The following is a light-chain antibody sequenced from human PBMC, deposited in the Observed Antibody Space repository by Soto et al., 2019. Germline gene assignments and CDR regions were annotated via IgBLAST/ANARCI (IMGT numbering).Light chain of an antibody. Sequence: CVLHRPASGYGSPGQAISLSYPGTSSDVGGYNSVSWYQHHPGKAPKLILYDVGDRPSGVSYRFSGSKSGNTASLTISGLQAVDEADYYCSSYTSSSTNVFGTGTKVTGL. V-gene: IGLV2-14*03. CDR1: SSDVGGYNS. CDR2: DVG. CDR3: SSYTSSSTNV. J-gene: IGLJ1*01.